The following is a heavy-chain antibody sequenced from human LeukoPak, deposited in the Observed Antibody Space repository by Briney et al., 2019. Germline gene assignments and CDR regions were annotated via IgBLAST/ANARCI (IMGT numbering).Heavy chain of an antibody. J-gene: IGHJ4*02. CDR1: GFTFSNYW. Sequence: PGGSLRLSCAGTGFTFSNYWMNWVRQAPGKGLEWVANIKEDGSRINYVDSVKGRFTISRDNAKNSVYLQMDNLRAEDTAVYYSVGSSGWLFDYWGQGILVAVSS. D-gene: IGHD6-19*01. CDR2: IKEDGSRI. V-gene: IGHV3-7*01. CDR3: VGSSGWLFDY.